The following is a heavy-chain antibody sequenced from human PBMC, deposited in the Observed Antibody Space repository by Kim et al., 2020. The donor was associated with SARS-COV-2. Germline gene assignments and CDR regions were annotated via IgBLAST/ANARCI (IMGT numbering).Heavy chain of an antibody. D-gene: IGHD6-6*01. CDR3: ARRIAARDWYFDL. J-gene: IGHJ2*01. Sequence: GQKVQGRVTRTRDTSSSTAYMDMSRLRSDDTAVYYCARRIAARDWYFDLWGRGTLVTVSS. V-gene: IGHV1-2*02.